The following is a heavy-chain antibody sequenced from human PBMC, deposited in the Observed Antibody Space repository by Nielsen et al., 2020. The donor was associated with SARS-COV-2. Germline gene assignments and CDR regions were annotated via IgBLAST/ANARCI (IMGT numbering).Heavy chain of an antibody. CDR2: ISWNSGSI. CDR3: AKDMTIGEDYYGMDV. V-gene: IGHV3-9*01. J-gene: IGHJ6*02. CDR1: GFTFSSYA. D-gene: IGHD3-10*01. Sequence: SLKISCAASGFTFSSYAMHWVRQAPGKGLEWVSGISWNSGSIGYADSVKGRFTISRDNAKNSLYLQMNSLRAEDTALYYCAKDMTIGEDYYGMDVWGQGTTVTVSS.